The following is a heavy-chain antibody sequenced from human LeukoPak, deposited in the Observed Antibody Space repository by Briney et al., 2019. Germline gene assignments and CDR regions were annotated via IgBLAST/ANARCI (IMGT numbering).Heavy chain of an antibody. J-gene: IGHJ6*02. CDR2: INHSGST. Sequence: PSETLSLTCAVYGGSFSGYYWSWIRQPPGKGLEWIGEINHSGSTNYNPSLKSRVTISVDTSKNPLSLKLSSVTAADTAVYYCARGRRYQLHRGPFSYYYGMDVWGQGTTVTVSS. CDR1: GGSFSGYY. D-gene: IGHD2-2*01. CDR3: ARGRRYQLHRGPFSYYYGMDV. V-gene: IGHV4-34*01.